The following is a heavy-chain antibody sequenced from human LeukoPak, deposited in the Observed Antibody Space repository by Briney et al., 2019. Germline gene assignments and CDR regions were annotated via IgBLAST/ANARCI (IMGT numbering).Heavy chain of an antibody. CDR3: ARSRVPAAMQFDY. CDR2: IYYSGST. J-gene: IGHJ4*02. D-gene: IGHD2-2*01. Sequence: PGGSLRLSCAASGFTFSSYGMHWVRQAPGKGLEWIGSIYYSGSTYYNPSLKSRVTMSVDRSKNQFSLKLSSVTAADTAVYYCARSRVPAAMQFDYWGQGTLVTVS. V-gene: IGHV4-39*07. CDR1: GFTFSSYG.